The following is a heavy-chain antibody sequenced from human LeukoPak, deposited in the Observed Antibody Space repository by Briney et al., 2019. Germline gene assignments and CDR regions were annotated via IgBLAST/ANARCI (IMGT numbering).Heavy chain of an antibody. Sequence: SETLSLTCSLSGGSMTIYYWRWIRQPRGKGLEWIAWIYSSATTDSHPSLKSRATISLGTSNNHFSLRLTSGTASDTAVYYCARTGEYSGSGPSWAFDIWGQGTMVTVSS. J-gene: IGHJ3*02. CDR2: IYSSATT. D-gene: IGHD3-10*01. CDR1: GGSMTIYY. CDR3: ARTGEYSGSGPSWAFDI. V-gene: IGHV4-4*09.